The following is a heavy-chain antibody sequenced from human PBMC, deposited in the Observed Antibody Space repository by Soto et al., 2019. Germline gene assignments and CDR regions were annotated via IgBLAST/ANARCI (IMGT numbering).Heavy chain of an antibody. Sequence: SETLSLTCAVSGGSISSSNWWSWVRQPPGKGLEWIGEIYHSGSTNYNPSLKSRVTISVDKSKNQFSLKLSSVTAADTAVYYCARVLGYSSSWYMGADAFDIWGQGTMVTISS. CDR3: ARVLGYSSSWYMGADAFDI. D-gene: IGHD6-13*01. CDR1: GGSISSSNW. CDR2: IYHSGST. J-gene: IGHJ3*02. V-gene: IGHV4-4*02.